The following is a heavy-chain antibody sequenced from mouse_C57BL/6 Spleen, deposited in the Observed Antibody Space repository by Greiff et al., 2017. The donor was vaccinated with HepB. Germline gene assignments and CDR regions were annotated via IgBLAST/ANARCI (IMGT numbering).Heavy chain of an antibody. CDR2: ISGGGGNT. CDR1: GFTFSSYT. D-gene: IGHD1-1*01. V-gene: IGHV5-9*01. CDR3: ARHRFTTVVATDYFDY. J-gene: IGHJ2*01. Sequence: EVQGVESGGGLVKPGGSLKLSCAASGFTFSSYTMSWVRQTPEKRLEWVATISGGGGNTYYPDSVKGRFTISRDNAKNTLYLQMSSLRSEDTALEYCARHRFTTVVATDYFDYWGQGTTLTVSS.